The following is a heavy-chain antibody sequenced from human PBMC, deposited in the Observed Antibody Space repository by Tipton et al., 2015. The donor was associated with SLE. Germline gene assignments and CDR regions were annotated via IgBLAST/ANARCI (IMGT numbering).Heavy chain of an antibody. CDR3: AAIIVEVPVVMGSYAFGI. CDR2: IYYSGST. J-gene: IGHJ3*02. D-gene: IGHD2-2*01. V-gene: IGHV4-39*01. Sequence: GLVKPSETLSLTCTVSGGSISRSSYYWGWIRQPPGKGLEWIGSIYYSGSTYYNPSLKSRVTISVDTSKNQFSLKLSSVTAADTAVYYCAAIIVEVPVVMGSYAFGIWGQGTMVTVSS. CDR1: GGSISRSSYY.